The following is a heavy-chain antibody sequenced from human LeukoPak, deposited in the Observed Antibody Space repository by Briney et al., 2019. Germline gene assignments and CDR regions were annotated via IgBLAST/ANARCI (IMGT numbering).Heavy chain of an antibody. V-gene: IGHV1-18*01. D-gene: IGHD3-22*01. CDR2: ISAYNGNT. CDR3: ARGGYSSGYYKPLYYFDY. J-gene: IGHJ4*02. CDR1: GYTFTSYG. Sequence: ASVKVSCTASGYTFTSYGISWVRQAPGQGLEWMGWISAYNGNTNYAQKLQGRVTMTTDTSTSTAYMELRSLRSDDTAVYYCARGGYSSGYYKPLYYFDYWGQGTLVTVSS.